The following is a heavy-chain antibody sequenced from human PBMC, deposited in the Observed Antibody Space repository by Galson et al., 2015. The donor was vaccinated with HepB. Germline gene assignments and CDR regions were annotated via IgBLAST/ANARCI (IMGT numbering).Heavy chain of an antibody. CDR1: GFTFNNAW. CDR2: IQSKTDGETT. J-gene: IGHJ4*02. CDR3: TAGPINDFWSEYYTHYYFDY. V-gene: IGHV3-15*01. Sequence: SLRLSCAASGFTFNNAWMNWVRQAPGKGLEWVGRIQSKTDGETTDYAAPVKGRFTISRDDSKNTLYLQMNSLKTEDTAMYYCTAGPINDFWSEYYTHYYFDYWGQGSLVTVSS. D-gene: IGHD3-3*01.